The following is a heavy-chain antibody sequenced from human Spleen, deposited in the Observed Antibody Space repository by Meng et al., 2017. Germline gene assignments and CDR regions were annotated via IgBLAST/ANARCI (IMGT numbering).Heavy chain of an antibody. J-gene: IGHJ5*02. CDR2: TYYRSKWYS. CDR3: ARTMSAVGENWFDP. V-gene: IGHV6-1*01. D-gene: IGHD6-13*01. Sequence: QVQLQQSGPGLVKPSQTLSLTCAISGDSVSNNRGAWNWIRQTPSRGLEWLGRTYYRSKWYSDSAVSVKSRITINADTSKNQFSLHLNSVTPEDTAVYYCARTMSAVGENWFDPWGQGSLVTVSS. CDR1: GDSVSNNRGA.